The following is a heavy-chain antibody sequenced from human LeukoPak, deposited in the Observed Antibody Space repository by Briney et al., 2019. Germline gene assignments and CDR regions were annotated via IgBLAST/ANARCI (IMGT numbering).Heavy chain of an antibody. V-gene: IGHV3-23*01. CDR2: IGGSGDKT. Sequence: EGSLRLSCAASGCTFSSYAMSWVRQAPGGGLEWVSAIGGSGDKTYHADSVKGRFTISRDNSDNRVSLQMDSLRAEDTAVYFCAKDTTAWWYHRAYMNVWGKGTTVTVSS. D-gene: IGHD2-15*01. CDR1: GCTFSSYA. CDR3: AKDTTAWWYHRAYMNV. J-gene: IGHJ6*03.